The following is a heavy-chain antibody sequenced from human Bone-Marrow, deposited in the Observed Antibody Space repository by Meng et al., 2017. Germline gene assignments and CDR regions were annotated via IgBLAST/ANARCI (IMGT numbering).Heavy chain of an antibody. J-gene: IGHJ5*02. CDR2: ISGSGGST. Sequence: GESLKISCAASGFTFSSYAMSWVRQAPGKGLEWVSAISGSGGSTYCADSVKGRFTISRDNSKNTLYLQMNSLRAEDTAVYYCARDLNTVRGDNWFDPWGQGTLVTVSS. CDR3: ARDLNTVRGDNWFDP. CDR1: GFTFSSYA. D-gene: IGHD3-10*01. V-gene: IGHV3-23*01.